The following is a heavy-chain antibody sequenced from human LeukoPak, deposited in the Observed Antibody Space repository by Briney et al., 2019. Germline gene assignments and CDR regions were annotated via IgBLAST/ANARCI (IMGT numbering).Heavy chain of an antibody. J-gene: IGHJ6*03. CDR1: GYTFTRYD. D-gene: IGHD2-21*01. CDR3: AIVAPRNELPYYYYYMDV. V-gene: IGHV1-69*13. Sequence: GASVDVSCKASGYTFTRYDINWVRQATGQGLEWMGGIIPIFGTTNYAQKFQGRVTITADESTSTAFMELSSLRSEDTAVYYCAIVAPRNELPYYYYYMDVWGKGTTVTVSS. CDR2: IIPIFGTT.